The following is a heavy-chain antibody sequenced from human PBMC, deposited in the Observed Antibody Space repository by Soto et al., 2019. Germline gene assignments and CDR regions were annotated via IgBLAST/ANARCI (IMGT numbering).Heavy chain of an antibody. D-gene: IGHD6-13*01. CDR2: IYTSGST. CDR3: ARGIAAAAKNCFDP. Sequence: PSETLSLTCTVSGGSISSYYWSWIRQPAGKGLEWIGRIYTSGSTNYNPSLKSRVTMSVDTSKNQFSLKLSSVTAADTAVYYCARGIAAAAKNCFDPWGQGTLVTVAS. CDR1: GGSISSYY. J-gene: IGHJ5*02. V-gene: IGHV4-4*07.